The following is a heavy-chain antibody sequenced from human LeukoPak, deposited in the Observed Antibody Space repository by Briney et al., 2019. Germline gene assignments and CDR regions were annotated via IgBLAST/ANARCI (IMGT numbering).Heavy chain of an antibody. CDR1: GFTFSSYA. Sequence: PGGSLRLSCAASGFTFSSYAMSWVRQAPGKGLEWVSGIIAEFDTTYYADSVRGRFTISRDHSTNTLYLQMNRLRAEDTAMYYCAKDGTRTRYNWFDSWGQGTLVTVS. J-gene: IGHJ5*01. V-gene: IGHV3-23*01. CDR3: AKDGTRTRYNWFDS. D-gene: IGHD1-1*01. CDR2: IIAEFDTT.